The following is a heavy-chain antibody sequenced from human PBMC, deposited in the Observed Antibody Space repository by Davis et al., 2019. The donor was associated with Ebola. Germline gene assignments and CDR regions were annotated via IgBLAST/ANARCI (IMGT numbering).Heavy chain of an antibody. J-gene: IGHJ5*02. D-gene: IGHD3-16*01. CDR2: ISGYNGNT. V-gene: IGHV1-18*01. Sequence: ASVKVSCKASGYIFTGYGISWVRQAPGQGLEWMGWISGYNGNTKYVQKLQGRVTMTADTSTSTAYMELRSLRSDDTAVYYCAVNASGYDALDPWGQGTPVTVSS. CDR3: AVNASGYDALDP. CDR1: GYIFTGYG.